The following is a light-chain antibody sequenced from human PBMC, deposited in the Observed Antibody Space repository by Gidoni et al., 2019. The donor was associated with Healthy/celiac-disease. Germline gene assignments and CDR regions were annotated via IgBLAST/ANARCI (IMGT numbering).Light chain of an antibody. CDR2: GAS. V-gene: IGKV3-20*01. J-gene: IGKJ1*01. CDR3: QQYGSSQA. Sequence: EIFLTQSPGTLSLSPGERATLSCRASQSVSSSYLAWYQQKPGQAPRLIIYGASSRATGIPDRCSGSGSGTDFTLTISRLEPEDFAVYYCQQYGSSQAFGQGTKVEIK. CDR1: QSVSSSY.